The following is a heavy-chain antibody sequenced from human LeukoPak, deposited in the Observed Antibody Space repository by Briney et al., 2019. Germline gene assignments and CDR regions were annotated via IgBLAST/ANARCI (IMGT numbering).Heavy chain of an antibody. Sequence: SETLSLTCAVFGGSINSNNWWNWVRQPPGKGLEWIGEIYHSGSTNYNPSLKSRVTISVDKSKNQFSLKLSSVTAADTAVYYSAREPGYSGFDYWGQGTLVTVSS. CDR1: GGSINSNNW. CDR3: AREPGYSGFDY. J-gene: IGHJ4*02. CDR2: IYHSGST. V-gene: IGHV4-4*02. D-gene: IGHD5-12*01.